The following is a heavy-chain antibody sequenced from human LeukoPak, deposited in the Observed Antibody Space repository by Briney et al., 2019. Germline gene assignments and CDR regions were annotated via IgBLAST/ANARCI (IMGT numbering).Heavy chain of an antibody. CDR3: AHTVWSGNYFDY. CDR2: INSDGRST. J-gene: IGHJ4*02. Sequence: GGSLRLSCAASGFTFSTSWMHWVRQVPGKGLVWVSRINSDGRSTDYADSVKGRFTISRDNTKNTLYLQMNSLRVEDTAVYYCAHTVWSGNYFDYWGQGTLVTVSS. V-gene: IGHV3-74*01. CDR1: GFTFSTSW. D-gene: IGHD3-3*01.